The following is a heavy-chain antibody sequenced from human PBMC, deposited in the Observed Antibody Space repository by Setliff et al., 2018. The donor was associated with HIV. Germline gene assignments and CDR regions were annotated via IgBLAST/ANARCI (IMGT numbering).Heavy chain of an antibody. J-gene: IGHJ4*02. CDR3: ARRMRYYDSSGYYGHYFDS. Sequence: GESLKISCKASGYSFTNYWIGWVRRMPGKGLEWMGIIYPGDSDPRYSPSFQGQVTISADKSISTAYLQWSSLKASDTAMYYCARRMRYYDSSGYYGHYFDSWGQGTLVTVSS. V-gene: IGHV5-51*01. D-gene: IGHD3-22*01. CDR2: IYPGDSDP. CDR1: GYSFTNYW.